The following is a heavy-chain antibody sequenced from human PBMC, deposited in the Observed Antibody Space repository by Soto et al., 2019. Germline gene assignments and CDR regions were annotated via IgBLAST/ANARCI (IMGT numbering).Heavy chain of an antibody. J-gene: IGHJ6*03. CDR3: ERPNGGYDAGGNYMDV. CDR2: IIPIVGLT. Sequence: QVQLLQSGSEVKKPGSSVKVSCRASGGSLSSYPVTWVRQAPGQGLEWMGRIIPIVGLTNYAQKFQGRVTITADKSTSTAYMELSSMRSDDTAVYYCERPNGGYDAGGNYMDVWGKGTTVIVSS. CDR1: GGSLSSYP. V-gene: IGHV1-69*02. D-gene: IGHD5-12*01.